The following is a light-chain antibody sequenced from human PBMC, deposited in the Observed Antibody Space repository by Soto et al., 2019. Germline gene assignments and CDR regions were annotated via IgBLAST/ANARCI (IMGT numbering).Light chain of an antibody. V-gene: IGLV2-23*02. Sequence: QSVLTQPASVSGSPGQSITISCTGTSSVVGSYNLVSWYQQHPGKAPKFMIFEVTQRPSGVSNRFSGSKSGNTASLTISGLQAEDEADYSCCSYAGSRTYVFGTGTKVTVL. CDR3: CSYAGSRTYV. CDR2: EVT. CDR1: SSVVGSYNL. J-gene: IGLJ1*01.